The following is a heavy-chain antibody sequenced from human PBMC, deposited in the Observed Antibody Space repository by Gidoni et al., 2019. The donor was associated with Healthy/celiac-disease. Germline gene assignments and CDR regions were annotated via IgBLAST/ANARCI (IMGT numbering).Heavy chain of an antibody. V-gene: IGHV4-59*01. CDR3: ARSNVLLWFGELNPFDY. D-gene: IGHD3-10*01. CDR2: IYYSGST. Sequence: QVQLQASGPGLVKPSETLSLTCTVSGGSISSYYWSWIRQPPGKGLEWIGYIYYSGSTNYNPSLKSRVTISVDTSKNQFSLKLSSVTAADTAVYYCARSNVLLWFGELNPFDYWGQGTLVTVSS. J-gene: IGHJ4*02. CDR1: GGSISSYY.